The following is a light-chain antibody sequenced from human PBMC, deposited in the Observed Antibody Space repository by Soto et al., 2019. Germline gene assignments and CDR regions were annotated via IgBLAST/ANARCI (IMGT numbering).Light chain of an antibody. CDR1: QSISSW. J-gene: IGKJ4*01. Sequence: DIQMTQSPSTLSASVGDRVTITCRASQSISSWLAWYQQKPGKAPKLLIFDAFSLESGVPSRFSGSGSGTEFTLTISSLQPDDFAIYYCQQYNDYPLTFGGGTKVDI. CDR3: QQYNDYPLT. V-gene: IGKV1-5*01. CDR2: DAF.